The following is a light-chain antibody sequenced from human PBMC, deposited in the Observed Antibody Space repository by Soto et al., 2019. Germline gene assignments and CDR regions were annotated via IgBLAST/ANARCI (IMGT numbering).Light chain of an antibody. Sequence: DIVMTQSPLSLPVTPGEPASISCRSSQSLLLSNGNNSLDWYLQRPGQSPQVLIYLGSNRAPGVPDRFSGSASGTDFTLRISRVEAEDVGVYYCMQALETPYTFGQGTKLEIK. CDR1: QSLLLSNGNNS. V-gene: IGKV2-28*01. J-gene: IGKJ2*01. CDR2: LGS. CDR3: MQALETPYT.